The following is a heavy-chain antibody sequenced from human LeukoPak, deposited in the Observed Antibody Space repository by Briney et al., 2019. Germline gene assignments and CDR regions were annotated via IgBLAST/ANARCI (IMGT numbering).Heavy chain of an antibody. CDR1: GGSFSGYY. D-gene: IGHD6-19*01. CDR2: INHSGST. CDR3: ARPDSSGWYSPFDY. J-gene: IGHJ4*02. Sequence: SETLSLTCAVYGGSFSGYYWSWIRQPPGKGLEWIGEINHSGSTNYNPSLKSRVTISVDTSKNQFSLNLSSVTAADTAVYYCARPDSSGWYSPFDYWGQGTLVTVSS. V-gene: IGHV4-34*01.